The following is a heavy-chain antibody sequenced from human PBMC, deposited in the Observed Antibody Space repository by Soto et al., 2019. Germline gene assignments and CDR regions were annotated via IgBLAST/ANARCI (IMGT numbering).Heavy chain of an antibody. V-gene: IGHV3-30-3*01. D-gene: IGHD2-2*01. CDR3: ARDAVVPVARYSSNWFDP. CDR1: GFTFSSYA. CDR2: ISYDGGNK. Sequence: QVQLVESGGGVVQPGRSLRLSCAASGFTFSSYAMHWVRQAPGKGLEWVAVISYDGGNKYYGDSVKGRFTISRDNSKNTLYLQMNSLRAEDTAVYYCARDAVVPVARYSSNWFDPWGQGTLVTVSS. J-gene: IGHJ5*02.